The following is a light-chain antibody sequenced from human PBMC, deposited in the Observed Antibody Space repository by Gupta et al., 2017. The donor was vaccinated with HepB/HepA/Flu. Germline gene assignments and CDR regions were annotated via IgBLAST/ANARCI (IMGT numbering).Light chain of an antibody. V-gene: IGKV1-39*01. J-gene: IGKJ2*01. Sequence: DIQMTQSPSSLSASVGDRVTITCRASQSISNSLNWYQQKPGKAPKLLIYAASSWQSGVPSRFSGSGFGKDFTLTISGRQPEDFASYYCQQIDSNLPFTFGQGTKVEIK. CDR2: AAS. CDR3: QQIDSNLPFT. CDR1: QSISNS.